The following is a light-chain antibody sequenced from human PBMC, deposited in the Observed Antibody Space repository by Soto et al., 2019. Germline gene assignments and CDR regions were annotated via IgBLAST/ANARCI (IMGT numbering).Light chain of an antibody. V-gene: IGKV1-5*01. CDR2: DAS. CDR1: QSISTR. J-gene: IGKJ1*01. CDR3: QQYNTYPWT. Sequence: DIQMTQSPSTLSASVGDRVTITCRASQSISTRLAWYQKKSGKATHLLICDASTLESGVSSRFSGSGSGTEFTLTISSLQAADFATYYCQQYNTYPWTFGQGTKVDI.